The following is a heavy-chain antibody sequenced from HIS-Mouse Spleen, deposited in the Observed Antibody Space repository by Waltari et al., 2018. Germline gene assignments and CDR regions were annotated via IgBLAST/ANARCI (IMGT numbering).Heavy chain of an antibody. V-gene: IGHV4-39*07. D-gene: IGHD6-13*01. CDR1: VGSISSRSYY. Sequence: QLQLQESGPGLVKPSETLSLTCTVSVGSISSRSYYWGRLRQPPGKGLEWIGSIYYSGSTYYNPSLKSRVTISVDTSKNQFSLKLSSVTAADTAVYYCAREIPYSSSWYDWYFDLWGRGTLVTVSS. CDR2: IYYSGST. J-gene: IGHJ2*01. CDR3: AREIPYSSSWYDWYFDL.